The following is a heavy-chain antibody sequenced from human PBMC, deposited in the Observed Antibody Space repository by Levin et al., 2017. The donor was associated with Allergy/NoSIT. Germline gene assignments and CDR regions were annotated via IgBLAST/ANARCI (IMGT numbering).Heavy chain of an antibody. V-gene: IGHV3-23*01. CDR1: GFTFSSYA. CDR3: AKDPSSSWYMVAFDI. D-gene: IGHD6-13*01. CDR2: ISGSGGST. J-gene: IGHJ3*02. Sequence: GESLKISCAASGFTFSSYAMSWVRQAPGKGLEWVSAISGSGGSTYYADSVKGRFTISRDNSKNTLYLQMNSLRAEDTAVYYCAKDPSSSWYMVAFDIWGQGTMVTVSS.